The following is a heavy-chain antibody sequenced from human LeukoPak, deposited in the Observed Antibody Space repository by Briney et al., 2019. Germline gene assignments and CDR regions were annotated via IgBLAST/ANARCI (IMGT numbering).Heavy chain of an antibody. V-gene: IGHV5-51*01. CDR1: GYNFTNYW. CDR3: ARSVLPQYPYWFVP. Sequence: GESLKISCKASGYNFTNYWLAWVRQMPGKGPEWMGIIHPGDSDSRYNPSFQGQVTMSAEQSTSIAYLHWSSLKASDSAMYYCARSVLPQYPYWFVPWGHGTLVTVSS. D-gene: IGHD3-10*01. CDR2: IHPGDSDS. J-gene: IGHJ5*02.